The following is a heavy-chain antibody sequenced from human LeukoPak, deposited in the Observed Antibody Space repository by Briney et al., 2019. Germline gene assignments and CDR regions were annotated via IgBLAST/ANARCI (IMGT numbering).Heavy chain of an antibody. CDR2: ISWNSGSI. V-gene: IGHV3-9*03. D-gene: IGHD4-17*01. Sequence: GGSLRLSCAASGFTFSSYAMSWVRQAPGKGLEWVSGISWNSGSIGYADSVKGRFTISRDNAKNSLYLQMNSLRAEDMALYYCAKENGDYVGFDYWGQGTLVTVSS. J-gene: IGHJ4*02. CDR3: AKENGDYVGFDY. CDR1: GFTFSSYA.